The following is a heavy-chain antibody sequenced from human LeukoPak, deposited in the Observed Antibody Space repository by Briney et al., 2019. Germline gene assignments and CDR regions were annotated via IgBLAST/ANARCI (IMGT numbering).Heavy chain of an antibody. CDR2: INHSGST. CDR3: ARDRLRTGATDY. CDR1: GGPFSGYY. Sequence: KTSETLSLTCAVYGGPFSGYYWSWIRQPPGKGLEWIGEINHSGSTNYNPSLKSRVTISVDTPKNQFSLKLSSVTAADTAVYYCARDRLRTGATDYWGQGTLVTVSS. V-gene: IGHV4-34*01. D-gene: IGHD1-26*01. J-gene: IGHJ4*02.